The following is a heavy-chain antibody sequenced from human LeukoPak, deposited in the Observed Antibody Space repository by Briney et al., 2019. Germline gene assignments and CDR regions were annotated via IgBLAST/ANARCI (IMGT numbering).Heavy chain of an antibody. J-gene: IGHJ6*02. CDR2: INPSGGST. CDR1: GYTFTSYY. CDR3: ARAIAAAGTRLEDYYYGMDV. V-gene: IGHV1-46*01. D-gene: IGHD6-13*01. Sequence: ASVKVSCKASGYTFTSYYMHWVRQAPGQGLEWMGIINPSGGSTSYAQKFQGRVTITADESTSTAYMELSSLRSEDTAVYYCARAIAAAGTRLEDYYYGMDVWGQGTTVTVSS.